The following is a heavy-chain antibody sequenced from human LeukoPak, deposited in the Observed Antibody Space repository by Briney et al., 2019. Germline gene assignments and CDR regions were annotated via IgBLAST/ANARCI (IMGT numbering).Heavy chain of an antibody. D-gene: IGHD3-9*01. Sequence: PSETLSLTCTVSGDSIIIYYWNWIRQPPGKGLEWMGYINYSGNTNYNPSLKSRVTISVDTSKNQFSLRLTSVTAADTAVYYCASDDWQDYVYFDCWGQGTLVTVSS. CDR1: GDSIIIYY. CDR3: ASDDWQDYVYFDC. CDR2: INYSGNT. V-gene: IGHV4-59*01. J-gene: IGHJ4*02.